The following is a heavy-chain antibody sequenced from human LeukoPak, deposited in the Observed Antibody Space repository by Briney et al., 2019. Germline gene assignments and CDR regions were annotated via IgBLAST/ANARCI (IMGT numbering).Heavy chain of an antibody. CDR1: GYTFSTYG. Sequence: ASVKVSCKASGYTFSTYGISRVRQAPGQGLEWMGWISGHNGNTNYAPKLQGRVTMTTDTSTSSAYMDLRSLRSDDTAVYYCARYGYSYGLDYWGQGTLVTVSS. CDR2: ISGHNGNT. CDR3: ARYGYSYGLDY. V-gene: IGHV1-18*01. D-gene: IGHD5-18*01. J-gene: IGHJ4*02.